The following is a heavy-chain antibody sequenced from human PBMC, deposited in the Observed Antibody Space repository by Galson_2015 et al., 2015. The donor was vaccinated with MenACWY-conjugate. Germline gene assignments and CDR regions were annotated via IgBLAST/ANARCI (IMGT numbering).Heavy chain of an antibody. J-gene: IGHJ5*01. CDR3: ARPGYDYDERTDIDG. D-gene: IGHD4-17*01. V-gene: IGHV1-69*13. Sequence: SVKVSCKASGYSFNTYSFNWIRQAPGQGPEWLGGIIPVFHTTNYAQRFQGRLTITSDASTSTAYMELSSLQSDDTAIYYCARPGYDYDERTDIDGWGPRTIVTAAS. CDR1: GYSFNTYS. CDR2: IIPVFHTT.